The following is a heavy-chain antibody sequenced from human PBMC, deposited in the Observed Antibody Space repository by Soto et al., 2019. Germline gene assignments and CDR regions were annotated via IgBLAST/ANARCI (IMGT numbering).Heavy chain of an antibody. Sequence: PSETLSLTCTVSGGSISSGGYYWSWIRQHPGKGLEWIGYIYYSGSTYYNPSLKSRVTISVDTSKNQFSLKLSSVTAADTAVYYCERGGWRYVILTGYFNINWFAPWVEGTLITVS. J-gene: IGHJ5*02. CDR2: IYYSGST. CDR3: ERGGWRYVILTGYFNINWFAP. D-gene: IGHD3-9*01. CDR1: GGSISSGGYY. V-gene: IGHV4-31*03.